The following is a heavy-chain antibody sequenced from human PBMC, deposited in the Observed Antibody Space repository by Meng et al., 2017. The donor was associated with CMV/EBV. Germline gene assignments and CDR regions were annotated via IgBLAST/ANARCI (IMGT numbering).Heavy chain of an antibody. Sequence: GGSLRLSCAASGFTFSSYAMSWVRQAPGKGLEWVSAISGSGGSTYYADSVKGRFTISRDNSKNTLYLQMNSLRAEDTAVYYCARARVPAAIGAINWFDPWGQGTLVTVSS. D-gene: IGHD2-2*01. CDR2: ISGSGGST. CDR3: ARARVPAAIGAINWFDP. J-gene: IGHJ5*02. V-gene: IGHV3-23*01. CDR1: GFTFSSYA.